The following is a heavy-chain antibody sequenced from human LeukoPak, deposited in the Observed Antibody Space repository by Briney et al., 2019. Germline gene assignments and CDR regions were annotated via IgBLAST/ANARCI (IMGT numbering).Heavy chain of an antibody. V-gene: IGHV3-21*04. CDR2: ISTSGNYI. D-gene: IGHD2-21*01. Sequence: GGSLRLSCAASGFTFSSYSLNWVRQAPGKGLEWVSSISTSGNYIYYADSVKGRFTISRDNSKNTLYLHMNSLRAEDTAIYYCARDNYSYRLDLWGQGTLVTVSS. J-gene: IGHJ5*02. CDR1: GFTFSSYS. CDR3: ARDNYSYRLDL.